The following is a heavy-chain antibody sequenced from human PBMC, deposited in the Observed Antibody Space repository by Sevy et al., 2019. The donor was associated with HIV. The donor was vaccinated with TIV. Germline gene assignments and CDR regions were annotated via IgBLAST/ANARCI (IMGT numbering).Heavy chain of an antibody. J-gene: IGHJ4*02. CDR2: RKQDQSEK. Sequence: GGSLRLSCETSGFMFTDYWMSWVRRIPGKGLEWVAIRKQDQSEKDYVDSVKGRFAISRDSAKKSVSLQMNGLRAEDTALYFCAREVGGFNWRPYYFDSWGQGTLVTVSS. CDR1: GFMFTDYW. V-gene: IGHV3-7*01. D-gene: IGHD3-3*01. CDR3: AREVGGFNWRPYYFDS.